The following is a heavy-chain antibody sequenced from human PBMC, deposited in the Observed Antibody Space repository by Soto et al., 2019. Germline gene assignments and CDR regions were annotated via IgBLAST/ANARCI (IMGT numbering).Heavy chain of an antibody. J-gene: IGHJ5*02. D-gene: IGHD1-26*01. CDR1: GYTFTSYG. V-gene: IGHV1-18*01. CDR3: ARGGRRKWVLLRGWFDP. Sequence: QVQLVQSGAEVKKPGASVKVSCKASGYTFTSYGISWVRQAPGQGLEWMGWISAYNGNTNYAQKLQGRVTMTTDTSPSTAYMELRRLRSDDTAWYYCARGGRRKWVLLRGWFDPWGQGTLVRVSS. CDR2: ISAYNGNT.